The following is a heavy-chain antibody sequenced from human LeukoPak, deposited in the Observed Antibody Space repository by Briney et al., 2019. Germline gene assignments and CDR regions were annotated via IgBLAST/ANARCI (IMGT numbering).Heavy chain of an antibody. CDR3: ARDHCSGGSCYPGWFDP. Sequence: SETLSLTCVVYGGSFSNYYWGWIRQPPGKGLEWIGEINHSGSTIYNPSLKSRVTISIDTSRNQFSLRLSSVTAADTAVYYCARDHCSGGSCYPGWFDPWGQGTLVTVSS. CDR1: GGSFSNYY. D-gene: IGHD2-15*01. CDR2: INHSGST. V-gene: IGHV4-34*01. J-gene: IGHJ5*02.